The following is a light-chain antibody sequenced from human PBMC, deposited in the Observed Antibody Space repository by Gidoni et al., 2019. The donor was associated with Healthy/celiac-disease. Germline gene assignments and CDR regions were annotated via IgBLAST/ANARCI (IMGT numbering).Light chain of an antibody. CDR2: GAS. CDR3: QQYGSSPWT. CDR1: QSVSSSY. V-gene: IGKV3-20*01. J-gene: IGKJ1*01. Sequence: EIVLTQSPGTLSFSPGERSTLSCRASQSVSSSYLAWYQQKPSQAPRLLIYGASSRATGIPDRFSGSGSGTDFTLTISRLEPEDFAVYYCQQYGSSPWTFGQGTKVEIK.